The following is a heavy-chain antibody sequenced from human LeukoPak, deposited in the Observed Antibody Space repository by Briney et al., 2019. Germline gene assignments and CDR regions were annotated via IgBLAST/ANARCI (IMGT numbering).Heavy chain of an antibody. V-gene: IGHV1-18*01. Sequence: ASVTVSFTASGSSFNKYGFSWVRQAPGQGPEWMGWISAYDGRTNYAQNLQGRVTLTTDTPTTTAYMELRSLTSDDTAVYYCARDPSNTVGRYIYFDYWGQGTLVSVSS. CDR3: ARDPSNTVGRYIYFDY. CDR2: ISAYDGRT. J-gene: IGHJ4*02. CDR1: GSSFNKYG. D-gene: IGHD6-19*01.